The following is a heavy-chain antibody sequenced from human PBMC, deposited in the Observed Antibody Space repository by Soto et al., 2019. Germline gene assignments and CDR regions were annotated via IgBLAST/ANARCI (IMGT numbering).Heavy chain of an antibody. J-gene: IGHJ4*01. V-gene: IGHV3-72*01. Sequence: EVQLVESGGGLVQPGGSQRLSCAASGFTFSDHYMDWVRQAPGKGLEWVGRIRNKANRYTTDYAASVKGRFTISRDDSKDSLYLRMNSLKTEDTAIYYCARDSGKGAYFDYWGHGTLATVSS. CDR3: ARDSGKGAYFDY. CDR2: IRNKANRYTT. D-gene: IGHD1-26*01. CDR1: GFTFSDHY.